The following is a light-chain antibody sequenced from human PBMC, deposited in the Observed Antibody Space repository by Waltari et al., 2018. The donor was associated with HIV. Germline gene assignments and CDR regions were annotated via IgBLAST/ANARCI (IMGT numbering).Light chain of an antibody. CDR2: WAS. CDR1: RSILYNSINKNY. Sequence: DIVMSQSPDSLALSLGERATINCKSSRSILYNSINKNYLAGYQQKPGEPPQLLFYWASNREFGFPDRCSGSGSGTNVTLSISSMQTEDVAVYFCQQYFYVPITFGGGTRVEI. J-gene: IGKJ4*01. V-gene: IGKV4-1*01. CDR3: QQYFYVPIT.